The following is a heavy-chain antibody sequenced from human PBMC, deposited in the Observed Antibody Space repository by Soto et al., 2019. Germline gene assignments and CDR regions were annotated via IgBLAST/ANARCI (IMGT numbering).Heavy chain of an antibody. V-gene: IGHV1-18*01. Sequence: QVQLVQSGAEVKKPGASVKVSCKASGYTFTSYGISWVRQAPGQGLEWMGWISAYNGNTNYAQKLKGIVTMTTYTYTRKAYMELTCLRSDDTAVYYCARVSSGYDFDFVGYWGQGTLVTVSS. CDR3: ARVSSGYDFDFVGY. CDR1: GYTFTSYG. D-gene: IGHD5-12*01. J-gene: IGHJ4*02. CDR2: ISAYNGNT.